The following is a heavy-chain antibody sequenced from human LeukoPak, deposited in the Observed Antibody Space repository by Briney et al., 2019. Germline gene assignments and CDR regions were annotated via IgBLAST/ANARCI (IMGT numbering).Heavy chain of an antibody. Sequence: GASVTVSCKASGYTFTSYGINWVRQATGQGLEWMGWMNPNSSNTGYAQKFQGRVTMTRDTSTSTVYMELSSLRSEDTAVYYCARDHDGDYYFDYWGQGTLVTISS. V-gene: IGHV1-8*01. CDR2: MNPNSSNT. J-gene: IGHJ4*02. CDR1: GYTFTSYG. CDR3: ARDHDGDYYFDY. D-gene: IGHD4-17*01.